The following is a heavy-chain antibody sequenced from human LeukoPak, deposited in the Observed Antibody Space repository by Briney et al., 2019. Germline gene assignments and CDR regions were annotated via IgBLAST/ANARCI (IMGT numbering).Heavy chain of an antibody. CDR2: IYSGGNT. Sequence: PGGSLRLSCTVSGFTVSINSMSWVRQAPGKGLEWVSFIYSGGNTHYSDSVKGRFTISRDNAKNSLYLQMNSLRAEDTAVYYCARGRYSGSYFRLDAFDIWGQGTMVTVSS. CDR1: GFTVSINS. V-gene: IGHV3-66*01. J-gene: IGHJ3*02. D-gene: IGHD1-26*01. CDR3: ARGRYSGSYFRLDAFDI.